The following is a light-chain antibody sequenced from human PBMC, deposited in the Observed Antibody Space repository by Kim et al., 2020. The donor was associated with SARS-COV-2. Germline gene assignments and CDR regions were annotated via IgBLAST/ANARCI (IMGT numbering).Light chain of an antibody. V-gene: IGLV2-14*03. Sequence: PVQSITISCTGINSYIGAYKYVSWYQQHPGKAPKVLIYDGSRRPAGVSNRFSGSKSDDTASLTISGLQAEDEADYYCSSYTSSSTLFGTGTKVTVL. CDR2: DGS. CDR1: NSYIGAYKY. CDR3: SSYTSSSTL. J-gene: IGLJ1*01.